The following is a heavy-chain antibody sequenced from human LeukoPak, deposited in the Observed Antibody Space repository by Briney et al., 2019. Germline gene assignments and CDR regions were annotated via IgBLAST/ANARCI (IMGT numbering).Heavy chain of an antibody. D-gene: IGHD2-15*01. CDR3: ARSFVGRTLIAFDAFFI. CDR2: ISHSGST. CDR1: GYSISSGLY. Sequence: SETPSPTRTVSGYSISSGLYWGWIRPPPGKGLKWIGSISHSGSTNYNPSLKSRVTRSVDPSKNQFSLKLSSVTAADTAVYYCARSFVGRTLIAFDAFFICGEGTMGTVSS. J-gene: IGHJ3*02. V-gene: IGHV4-38-2*02.